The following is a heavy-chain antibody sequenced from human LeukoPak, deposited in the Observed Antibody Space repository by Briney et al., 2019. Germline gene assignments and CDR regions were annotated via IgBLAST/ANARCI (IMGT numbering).Heavy chain of an antibody. V-gene: IGHV3-30*02. CDR3: AREWSGSYGMDFDY. CDR2: IRYDGTTK. CDR1: GFSTYG. J-gene: IGHJ4*02. Sequence: GGSLRLSCAVSGFSTYGMHWVRQAPGKGLECVAFIRYDGTTKSYADSVKGRFTISRGNAKNSLYLQMNSLRAEDTAVYYCAREWSGSYGMDFDYWGQGTLVTVSS. D-gene: IGHD1-26*01.